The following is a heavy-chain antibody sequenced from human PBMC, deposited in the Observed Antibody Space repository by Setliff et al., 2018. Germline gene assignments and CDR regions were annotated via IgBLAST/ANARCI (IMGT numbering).Heavy chain of an antibody. CDR3: ARHRRPDYGDFISWYFDL. V-gene: IGHV4-38-2*01. D-gene: IGHD4-17*01. Sequence: SETLSLTCDVSNFSISSGYYWGWVRQPPGKGLEWIATIYYGGGTSYNPSLNSRVTISLDMSKNQFSLRLNSLTAADTAVYFCARHRRPDYGDFISWYFDLWGRGTLVTVS. J-gene: IGHJ2*01. CDR2: IYYGGGT. CDR1: NFSISSGYY.